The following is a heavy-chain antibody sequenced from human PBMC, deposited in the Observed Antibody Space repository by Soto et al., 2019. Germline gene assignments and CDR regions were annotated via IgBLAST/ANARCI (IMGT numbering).Heavy chain of an antibody. CDR1: GFTFSSYA. CDR2: ISYNGNNI. CDR3: AREQLVPSGYYYGLDV. D-gene: IGHD6-6*01. V-gene: IGHV3-30-3*01. J-gene: IGHJ6*01. Sequence: QVQLVESGGGVVQPGKSLRLSCAASGFTFSSYAMHWVRQAPGKGLEWVAVISYNGNNIYYADSVKGRFTIPRDSSKNTPYLQMNSLRPEDTAVYYCAREQLVPSGYYYGLDV.